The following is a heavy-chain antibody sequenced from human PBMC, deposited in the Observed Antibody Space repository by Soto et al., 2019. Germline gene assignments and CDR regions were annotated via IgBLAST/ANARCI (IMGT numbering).Heavy chain of an antibody. CDR1: GGTFSSYA. CDR2: IIPIFGTA. CDR3: STGYCSGGSSCNWFDP. J-gene: IGHJ5*02. V-gene: IGHV1-69*01. D-gene: IGHD2-15*01. Sequence: QVQLVQSGAEVKKPGSSVKVSCKASGGTFSSYAISWVRQAPGQGLEWMGGIIPIFGTANYAQKFQGRVTITADESTSTAYMELSSLRSEDTAVCYCSTGYCSGGSSCNWFDPWGQGTLVTVSS.